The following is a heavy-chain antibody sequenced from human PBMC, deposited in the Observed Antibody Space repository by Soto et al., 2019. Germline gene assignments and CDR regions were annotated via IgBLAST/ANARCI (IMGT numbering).Heavy chain of an antibody. CDR1: GGSISSNDYY. CDR3: ARVPFGSYGVTYFDC. J-gene: IGHJ4*02. Sequence: PSETLSLTYSVSGGSISSNDYYWSWIRQHPGKGLEWIGYIYYSGSTYYNPSLKSRVTISVDTSKNQFSLKLSSVTAADTAVYYCARVPFGSYGVTYFDCWGQGTLVTVS. V-gene: IGHV4-31*03. CDR2: IYYSGST. D-gene: IGHD1-26*01.